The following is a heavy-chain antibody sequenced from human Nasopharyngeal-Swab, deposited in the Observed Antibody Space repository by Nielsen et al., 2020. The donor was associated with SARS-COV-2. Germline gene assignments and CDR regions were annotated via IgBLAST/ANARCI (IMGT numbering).Heavy chain of an antibody. CDR1: GFTFSRDW. CDR3: ARVTSDWRGIDY. D-gene: IGHD6-19*01. CDR2: ISPDGRGT. Sequence: GESLKISCAASGFTFSRDWMHWVRQPPGKGLVGVSRISPDGRGTSFADSVKGRFTISRDNAKNTLYLQMNSLRVEDTAVYFCARVTSDWRGIDYWAQGTLVTVSS. J-gene: IGHJ4*02. V-gene: IGHV3-74*01.